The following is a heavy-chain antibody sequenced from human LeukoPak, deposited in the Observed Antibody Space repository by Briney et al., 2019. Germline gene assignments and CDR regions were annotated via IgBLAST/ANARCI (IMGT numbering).Heavy chain of an antibody. J-gene: IGHJ4*02. CDR2: ISGSGGST. Sequence: PGGSLRLSCAASGFTFSSYAMSWVRQAPGKGLEWVSAISGSGGSTYYADSVKGRFTISRDNSKNTLYLQMNSLRAEDTAVYYCAKFRTFGGVIVPPFGYWGQGTLVTVSS. V-gene: IGHV3-23*01. D-gene: IGHD3-16*02. CDR3: AKFRTFGGVIVPPFGY. CDR1: GFTFSSYA.